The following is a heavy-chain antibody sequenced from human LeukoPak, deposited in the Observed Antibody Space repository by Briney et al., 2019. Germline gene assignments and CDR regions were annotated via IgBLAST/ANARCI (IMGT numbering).Heavy chain of an antibody. CDR2: INPDGENT. D-gene: IGHD3-10*01. Sequence: GGSLRLSCAASGFTFSTYWMHWVRQVPGKGLVWVSFINPDGENTNYADSVKGRFIISRDNAENTLYLQMNSLRAKDTAVYYCAKDLHYGSADYWGQGIQVTVSS. J-gene: IGHJ4*02. CDR3: AKDLHYGSADY. V-gene: IGHV3-74*01. CDR1: GFTFSTYW.